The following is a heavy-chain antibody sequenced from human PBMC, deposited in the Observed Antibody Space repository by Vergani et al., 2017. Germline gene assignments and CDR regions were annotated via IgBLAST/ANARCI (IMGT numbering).Heavy chain of an antibody. V-gene: IGHV3-30-3*01. J-gene: IGHJ2*01. CDR3: ARAGSGWYGSYWYFDL. CDR2: ISYDGSNK. D-gene: IGHD6-19*01. CDR1: GFTFSSYA. Sequence: QVQLVESGGGVVQPGRSLRLSCAASGFTFSSYAMHWVRQAPGKGLEWVAVISYDGSNKYYADSVKGRFTISRDNSKNTLYLQMNSLGAEDTAVYYCARAGSGWYGSYWYFDLWGRGTLVTVSS.